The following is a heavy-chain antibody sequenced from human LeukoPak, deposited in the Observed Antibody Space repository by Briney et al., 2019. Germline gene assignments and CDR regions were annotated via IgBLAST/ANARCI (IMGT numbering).Heavy chain of an antibody. Sequence: SETLSLTCTVSGGSISSSSYYWGWIRQPPGKGLEWIGSTYYSGSTYYNPSLKSRVTISVDTSKNQFSLKLSSVTAADTAVYYCARQWGFGESYRFDPWGQGTLVTVSS. CDR2: TYYSGST. J-gene: IGHJ5*02. V-gene: IGHV4-39*07. CDR3: ARQWGFGESYRFDP. CDR1: GGSISSSSYY. D-gene: IGHD3-10*01.